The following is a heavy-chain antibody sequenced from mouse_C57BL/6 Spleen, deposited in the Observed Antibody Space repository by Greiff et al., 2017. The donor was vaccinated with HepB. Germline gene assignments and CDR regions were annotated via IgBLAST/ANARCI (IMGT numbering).Heavy chain of an antibody. Sequence: EVHLVESGGGLVKPGGSLKLSCAASGFTFSDYGMHWVRQAPEKGLEWVAYISRGSSTIYYADTVKGRFTISRDNAKNTLFLQMTRLRSEDTAMYYCASVYDSNRYWYFDVWGTGTTVTVSS. V-gene: IGHV5-17*01. D-gene: IGHD2-5*01. CDR1: GFTFSDYG. CDR2: ISRGSSTI. CDR3: ASVYDSNRYWYFDV. J-gene: IGHJ1*03.